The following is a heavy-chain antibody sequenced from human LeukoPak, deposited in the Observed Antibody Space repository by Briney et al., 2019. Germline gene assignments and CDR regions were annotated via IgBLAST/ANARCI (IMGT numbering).Heavy chain of an antibody. V-gene: IGHV3-23*01. Sequence: GGSLRLSCAASGFTFSSYGMSWVRQAPGKGLEWVSAISGSGGSTYYADSVKGRFTISRDNSKNTLYLQMNSLRAEDTAVYYCARSMVTIPIPGGYWGQGTLVTVSS. J-gene: IGHJ4*02. CDR2: ISGSGGST. CDR3: ARSMVTIPIPGGY. CDR1: GFTFSSYG. D-gene: IGHD5-24*01.